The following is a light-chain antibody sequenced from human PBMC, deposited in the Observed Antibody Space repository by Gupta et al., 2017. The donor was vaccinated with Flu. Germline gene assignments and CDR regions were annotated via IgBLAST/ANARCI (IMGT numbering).Light chain of an antibody. CDR3: QQYTNWPSSLS. V-gene: IGKV3-15*01. J-gene: IGKJ5*01. CDR1: QSVRTK. Sequence: RATLSCTASQSVRTKVAWYQQRPGRAPRLLIYEASTRATGVPDRFTGSGSGTDFTLTISSLQSEDFVVYYCQQYTNWPSSLSFGQGTRLEI. CDR2: EAS.